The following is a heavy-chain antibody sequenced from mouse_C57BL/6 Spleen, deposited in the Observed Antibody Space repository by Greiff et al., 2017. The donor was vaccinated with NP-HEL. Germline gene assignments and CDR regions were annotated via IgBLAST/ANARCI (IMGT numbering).Heavy chain of an antibody. CDR1: GYAFSSSW. D-gene: IGHD1-1*01. J-gene: IGHJ1*03. V-gene: IGHV1-82*01. CDR3: ASPGITTVVATDWYFDV. Sequence: QVQLKQSGPELVKPGASVKISCKASGYAFSSSWMNWVKQRPGKGLEWIGRIYPGDGDTNYNGKFKGKATLTVDKSSSTAYMQLSSLTSEDSAVYFCASPGITTVVATDWYFDVWGTGTTVTVSS. CDR2: IYPGDGDT.